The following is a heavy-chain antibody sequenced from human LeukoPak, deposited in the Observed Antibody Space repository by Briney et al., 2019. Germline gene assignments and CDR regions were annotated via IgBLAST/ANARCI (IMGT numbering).Heavy chain of an antibody. D-gene: IGHD2-2*01. J-gene: IGHJ6*03. Sequence: GGPLRLSCAASGFTFDDYAMHWVRQAPGKALEWVSGISWNSGTIVYADSVKGLFTISRDNAKNSLYLQMNSLRAQDMALYYCANGAAAANYYYFMDVWGEGTAVTVSS. CDR2: ISWNSGTI. CDR1: GFTFDDYA. CDR3: ANGAAAANYYYFMDV. V-gene: IGHV3-9*03.